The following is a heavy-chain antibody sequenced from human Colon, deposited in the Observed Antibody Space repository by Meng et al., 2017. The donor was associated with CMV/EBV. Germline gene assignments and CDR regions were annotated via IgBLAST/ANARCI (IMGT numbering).Heavy chain of an antibody. Sequence: DSGFTFSSYNMNWVRQAPGKGLEWVSSISTSSSYIYYADSVKGRFTISRDNAKNSLYLQMNSLRAEDTAVYYCAREGRELVATIALWGQGTLVTVSS. CDR3: AREGRELVATIAL. V-gene: IGHV3-21*01. CDR1: GFTFSSYN. CDR2: ISTSSSYI. J-gene: IGHJ4*02. D-gene: IGHD5-12*01.